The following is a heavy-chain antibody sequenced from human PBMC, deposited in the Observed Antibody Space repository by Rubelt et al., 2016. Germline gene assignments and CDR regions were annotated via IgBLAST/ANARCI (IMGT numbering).Heavy chain of an antibody. CDR1: GGSISSSSSY. V-gene: IGHV4-39*01. CDR2: FYYSGST. CDR3: ARPGVSGWFYFDF. D-gene: IGHD6-13*01. Sequence: QLQLQESGPGLVKPSETLSLTCTVSGGSISSSSSYWGWIRQPPGKGLEWIGSFYYSGSTYYNPALNSRVTISVDTSKNQCSLKLTSGTAADTARYYCARPGVSGWFYFDFWGQGTLVTVSS. J-gene: IGHJ4*02.